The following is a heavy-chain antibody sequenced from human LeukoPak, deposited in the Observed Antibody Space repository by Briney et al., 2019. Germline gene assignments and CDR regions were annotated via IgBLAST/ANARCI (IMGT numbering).Heavy chain of an antibody. Sequence: GGSLSLSCAASGFTFSSHGMNWVRQAPGKGLEWVSGISPNGVITYYADSVKGRFTISRDNSKGTVYLQMNSLGPEDTAVYYCAKDDAWLQYGNWGRGTLVTVSS. CDR1: GFTFSSHG. CDR2: ISPNGVIT. CDR3: AKDDAWLQYGN. J-gene: IGHJ4*02. V-gene: IGHV3-23*01. D-gene: IGHD5-24*01.